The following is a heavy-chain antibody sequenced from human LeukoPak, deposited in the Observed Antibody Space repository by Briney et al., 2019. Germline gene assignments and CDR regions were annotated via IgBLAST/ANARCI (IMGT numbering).Heavy chain of an antibody. Sequence: PGGSLRLSCAASGFTFSSYSMNWVRQAPGKGLEWVSSISSSSSYIYYADSVKGRFTISRDNAKNSLYLQMNSLRAEDTAVYYCASELRYFDWLYTPYFDYWGQGTLVTVSS. V-gene: IGHV3-21*01. J-gene: IGHJ4*02. CDR3: ASELRYFDWLYTPYFDY. D-gene: IGHD3-9*01. CDR1: GFTFSSYS. CDR2: ISSSSSYI.